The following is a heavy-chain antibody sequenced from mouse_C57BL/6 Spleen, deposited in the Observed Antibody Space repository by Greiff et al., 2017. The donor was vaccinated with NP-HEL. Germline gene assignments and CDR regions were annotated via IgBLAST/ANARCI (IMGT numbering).Heavy chain of an antibody. Sequence: QVQLQQPGAELVKPGASVKLSCKASGYTFTSYWMHWVQQRPGRGLEWIGRIDPNSGGTKYNEKFKSKATLTVDKPSSTAYMQLSSLTSEDSAVYYCARRILYDYADGYAMDYWGQGTSVTVSS. CDR2: IDPNSGGT. V-gene: IGHV1-72*01. CDR3: ARRILYDYADGYAMDY. J-gene: IGHJ4*01. CDR1: GYTFTSYW. D-gene: IGHD2-4*01.